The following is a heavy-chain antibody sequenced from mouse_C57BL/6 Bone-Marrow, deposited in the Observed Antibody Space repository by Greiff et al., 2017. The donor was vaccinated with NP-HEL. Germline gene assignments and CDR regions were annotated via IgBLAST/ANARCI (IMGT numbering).Heavy chain of an antibody. D-gene: IGHD1-1*01. CDR2: INPYNGGT. CDR3: ALWGTTVVGGDYYAMDY. V-gene: IGHV1-19*01. Sequence: EVQLQQSGPVLVKPGASVKMSCKASGYTFTDYYMNWVKQSHGKSLEWIGVINPYNGGTSYNQKFKGKATLTVDKSSSTAYMELNSLTSEDSAVYYCALWGTTVVGGDYYAMDYWGQGTSVTVSS. CDR1: GYTFTDYY. J-gene: IGHJ4*01.